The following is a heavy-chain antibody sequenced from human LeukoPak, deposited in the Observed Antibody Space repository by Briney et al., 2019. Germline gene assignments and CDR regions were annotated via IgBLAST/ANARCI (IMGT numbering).Heavy chain of an antibody. CDR2: IRSKSYGGAT. Sequence: GGSLRLSCTVSGFTFGDYAMGWFRQAPGKGLEWVGFIRSKSYGGATEYAASLKGGFTISRDDSKSIAYLQMNSLKTEDTAVYYRTRGVINLYYFDYWGQGTLVTVSS. D-gene: IGHD3-16*02. J-gene: IGHJ4*02. CDR1: GFTFGDYA. V-gene: IGHV3-49*03. CDR3: TRGVINLYYFDY.